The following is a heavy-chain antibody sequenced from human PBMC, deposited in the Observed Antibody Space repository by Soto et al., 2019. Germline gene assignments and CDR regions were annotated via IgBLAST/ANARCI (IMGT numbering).Heavy chain of an antibody. CDR1: GGSFSGYY. J-gene: IGHJ3*02. D-gene: IGHD3-3*01. Sequence: LSLTCAVYGGSFSGYYWSWIRQPPGKGLEWVGEINHSGSTNYHPSLKSRVTISVDTSKNQFSLKLSSVTAADTAVYYCARGEANDFWSGYYPTIWGQGTMVTVSS. CDR2: INHSGST. CDR3: ARGEANDFWSGYYPTI. V-gene: IGHV4-34*01.